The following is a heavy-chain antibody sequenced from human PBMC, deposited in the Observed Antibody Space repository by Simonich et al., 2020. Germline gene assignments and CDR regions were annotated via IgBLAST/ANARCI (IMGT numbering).Heavy chain of an antibody. CDR1: GFTFSSCS. V-gene: IGHV3-21*01. J-gene: IGHJ6*02. CDR3: ARWIAVAGTGAYGMDV. CDR2: ISSSSSYI. Sequence: EVQLVESGGGLGKPGGSLRLSCAASGFTFSSCSMNWVRQAPGKGLEWVSSISSSSSYIYYEDSVKGRFTISRDNAKNSLYLQMNSLRAEDTAVYYCARWIAVAGTGAYGMDVWGQGTTVTVSS. D-gene: IGHD6-19*01.